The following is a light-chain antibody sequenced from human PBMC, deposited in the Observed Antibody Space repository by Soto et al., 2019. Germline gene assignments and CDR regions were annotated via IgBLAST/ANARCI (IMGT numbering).Light chain of an antibody. J-gene: IGLJ1*01. CDR2: NNL. V-gene: IGLV1-40*01. CDR1: SSNFGAGYE. CDR3: QSFDSSLRVYV. Sequence: QSVLTQPPSVSGAPGQRGTISCTGSSSNFGAGYEVHWYKQVPGAAPTLVIFNNLNRPSGVPERFSGSKSGTSASLVISGLQAEDEADYYCQSFDSSLRVYVFGSGTKVNVL.